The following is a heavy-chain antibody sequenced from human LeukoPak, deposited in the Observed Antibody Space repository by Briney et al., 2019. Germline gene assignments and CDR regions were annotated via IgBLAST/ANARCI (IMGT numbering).Heavy chain of an antibody. V-gene: IGHV3-7*04. Sequence: GGSLRLSCAASGFTFSTYWMSWVRQAPGKGLEWVANINYDGSDKNYVDSVKGRFTISRDNAKNSLYLQMNSLRAEDTAVYYCARDMHSGSYYGVNYWGQGTLVTVSS. J-gene: IGHJ4*02. D-gene: IGHD1-26*01. CDR1: GFTFSTYW. CDR2: INYDGSDK. CDR3: ARDMHSGSYYGVNY.